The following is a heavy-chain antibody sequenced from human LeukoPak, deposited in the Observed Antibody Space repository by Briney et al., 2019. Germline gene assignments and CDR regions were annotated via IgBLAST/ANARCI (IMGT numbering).Heavy chain of an antibody. D-gene: IGHD2-8*02. V-gene: IGHV4-39*07. J-gene: IGHJ3*02. CDR1: GGSISSSSYY. Sequence: SETLSLTCTVSGGSISSSSYYWGWIRQPPGKGLEWIGSIYYSGSTYYNPSLKSRVTISVDTSKNQFSLKLSSVTAADTAVYYCARVGGYDDAFDIWGQGTMVTVSS. CDR3: ARVGGYDDAFDI. CDR2: IYYSGST.